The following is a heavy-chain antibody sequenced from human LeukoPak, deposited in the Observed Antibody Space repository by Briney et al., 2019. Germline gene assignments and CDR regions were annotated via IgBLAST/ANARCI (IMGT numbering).Heavy chain of an antibody. CDR1: GGSISSSSYY. CDR2: IYYSGST. J-gene: IGHJ6*03. V-gene: IGHV4-39*07. CDR3: AREPSTVVTVYYYYMDV. Sequence: LETLSLTCTVSGGSISSSSYYWGWIRQPPGKGLEWIGSIYYSGSTYYNPSLKSRVTISVDTSKNQFSLKLSSVTAADTAVYYCAREPSTVVTVYYYYMDVWGKGTTVTVSS. D-gene: IGHD4-23*01.